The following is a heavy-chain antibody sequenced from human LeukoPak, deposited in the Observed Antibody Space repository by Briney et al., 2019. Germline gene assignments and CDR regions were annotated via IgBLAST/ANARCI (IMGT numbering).Heavy chain of an antibody. Sequence: GGSLRLSCAASGFTVSSSYMSWVRQAPGKGLEWVSVIYSGGSTYYADSVKGRFTISRDNSKNTLYLQINSLRAEDTAVYYCARAGYYDYVWGSSNFDYWGQGTLVTVSS. CDR1: GFTVSSSY. CDR3: ARAGYYDYVWGSSNFDY. V-gene: IGHV3-66*01. D-gene: IGHD3-16*01. CDR2: IYSGGST. J-gene: IGHJ4*02.